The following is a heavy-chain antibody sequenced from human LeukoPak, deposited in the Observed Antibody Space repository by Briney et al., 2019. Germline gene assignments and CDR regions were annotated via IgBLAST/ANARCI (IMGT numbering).Heavy chain of an antibody. CDR1: GGSISSSSYY. V-gene: IGHV4-61*02. D-gene: IGHD1-26*01. J-gene: IGHJ4*02. CDR3: ARWGLSGSQSDY. Sequence: SETLSLTCTVSGGSISSSSYYWSWIRQPAGKGLEWIGRIYTSGSTNYNPSLKSRVTISVDTSKNQFSLKLSSVTAADTAVYYCARWGLSGSQSDYWGQGTLVTVSS. CDR2: IYTSGST.